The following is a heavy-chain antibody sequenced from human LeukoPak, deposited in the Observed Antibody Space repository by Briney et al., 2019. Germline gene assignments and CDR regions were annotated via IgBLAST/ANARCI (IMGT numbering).Heavy chain of an antibody. CDR2: ISSSGSTI. Sequence: PGGSLRLSCAASGFTFSDYYMSWIRQAPGKGLEWVSYISSSGSTIYYADSVKGRFTISRDNAKNSLYLQMNSLRAEDTAVYYCARDDFDWLLHTLDYWGQETLVTVSS. V-gene: IGHV3-11*01. J-gene: IGHJ4*02. CDR3: ARDDFDWLLHTLDY. D-gene: IGHD3-9*01. CDR1: GFTFSDYY.